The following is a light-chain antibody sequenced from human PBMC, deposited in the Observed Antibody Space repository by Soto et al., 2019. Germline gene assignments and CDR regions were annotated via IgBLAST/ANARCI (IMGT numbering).Light chain of an antibody. CDR3: ASYAGSNNSV. J-gene: IGLJ1*01. CDR1: SSDVGGYNH. V-gene: IGLV2-8*01. CDR2: DVS. Sequence: QSVLTQPPSASASPGQSVTISCTGTSSDVGGYNHVSWYQQNPGKAPKLMIYDVSKRPSGVPDRFSGSKSGNTASLTISGLRAEDEADYYCASYAGSNNSVFGTGTKVTVL.